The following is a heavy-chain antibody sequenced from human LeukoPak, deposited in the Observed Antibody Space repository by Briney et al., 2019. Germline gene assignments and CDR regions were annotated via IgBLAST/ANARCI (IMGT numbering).Heavy chain of an antibody. D-gene: IGHD1-1*01. CDR1: GGSITSSTYY. CDR2: MYYSGST. V-gene: IGHV4-39*07. J-gene: IGHJ4*02. CDR3: ARDPGYRYFDY. Sequence: SETLSLTCTVSGGSITSSTYYWGWIRQPPGKGLEWIGSMYYSGSTYYNPSLKSRVTISVDTSKNQFSLKLSSVTAADTAVYYCARDPGYRYFDYWGQGTLVTVSS.